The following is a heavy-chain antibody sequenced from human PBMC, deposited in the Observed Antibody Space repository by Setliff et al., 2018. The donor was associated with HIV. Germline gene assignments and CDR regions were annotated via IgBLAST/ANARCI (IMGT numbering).Heavy chain of an antibody. V-gene: IGHV4-34*01. CDR3: ARENDGSGSYGYYYYGMDV. D-gene: IGHD3-10*01. CDR2: INHDRTT. J-gene: IGHJ6*02. Sequence: SETLSLTCAVYGGSFSGYYWSWIRQPPGKGLEWIGEINHDRTTNYNPSLKSRVTISVDTSQNQFSLKLSSVTAADTAVYYCARENDGSGSYGYYYYGMDVWGQGTKVTVSS. CDR1: GGSFSGYY.